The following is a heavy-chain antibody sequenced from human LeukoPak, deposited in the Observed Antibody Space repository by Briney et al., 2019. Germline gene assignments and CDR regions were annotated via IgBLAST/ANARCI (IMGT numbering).Heavy chain of an antibody. Sequence: PSETLSLTCTVSGGSISSGSYYWRWIRQPAGKGREWIVRIYTSGSTNYNPSLKSRVTISVDTSQNQFSLNLSSVTAADTAVYYCAREVDYYGREYLGAFDIWGQGTMVTVSS. J-gene: IGHJ3*02. D-gene: IGHD3-10*01. CDR1: GGSISSGSYY. CDR3: AREVDYYGREYLGAFDI. V-gene: IGHV4-61*02. CDR2: IYTSGST.